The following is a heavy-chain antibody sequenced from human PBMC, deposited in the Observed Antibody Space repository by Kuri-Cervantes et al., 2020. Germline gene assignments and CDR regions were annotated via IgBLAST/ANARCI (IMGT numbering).Heavy chain of an antibody. V-gene: IGHV4-34*01. J-gene: IGHJ4*02. CDR1: GGSFSGYY. CDR3: ARGRNRSALYFDY. Sequence: LSLTCAVYGGSFSGYYWSWIRQPPGKGLEWIGEINHSGSTNYNPSLKSRVTISVDTSKNQFSLKLSSVTAADTAVYYCARGRNRSALYFDYWGQGTLVTVSS. CDR2: INHSGST.